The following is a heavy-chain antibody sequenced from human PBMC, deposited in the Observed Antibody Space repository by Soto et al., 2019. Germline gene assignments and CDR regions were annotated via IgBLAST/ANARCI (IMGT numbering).Heavy chain of an antibody. J-gene: IGHJ6*02. D-gene: IGHD3-22*01. V-gene: IGHV3-48*02. CDR1: GFTLSSYS. CDR2: ISSSSSTI. Sequence: GGSLRLSCSASGFTLSSYSMNWVPQAPGKGLEWVSYISSSSSTIYYADSVKGRFTISRDNAKNSLYLQMNSLRDEDTAVYYCASDSSGSNYYYGMDVWGQGTTVTVSS. CDR3: ASDSSGSNYYYGMDV.